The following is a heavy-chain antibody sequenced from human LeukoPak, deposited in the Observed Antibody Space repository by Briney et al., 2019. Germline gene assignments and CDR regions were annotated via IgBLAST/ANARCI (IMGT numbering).Heavy chain of an antibody. CDR2: IYYTGST. CDR1: GGSVSSGRYY. Sequence: SETLSLTCTVSGGSVSSGRYYWSWIRQPPGKGLEGIGYIYYTGSTNYSPSLTSRVTISLDTSKNPFSLKLSSVTAADTAVYFCARGPPPLTTVVFDFWGQGTLVTVSS. CDR3: ARGPPPLTTVVFDF. D-gene: IGHD4-23*01. V-gene: IGHV4-61*01. J-gene: IGHJ4*02.